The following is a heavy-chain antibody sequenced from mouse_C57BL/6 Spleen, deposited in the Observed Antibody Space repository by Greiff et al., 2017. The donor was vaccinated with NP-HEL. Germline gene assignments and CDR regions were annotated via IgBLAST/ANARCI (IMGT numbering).Heavy chain of an antibody. J-gene: IGHJ1*03. CDR3: ARGASYYGSSWYCGV. CDR2: INPNNGGT. Sequence: EVKLQQSGPELVKPGASVKISCKASGYTFTDYYMNWVKQSHGKSLEWIGDINPNNGGTSYNQKFKGKATLTVDKSSSTAYMELRSLTSEDSAVYYVARGASYYGSSWYCGVWGTGTTVTVAS. V-gene: IGHV1-26*01. CDR1: GYTFTDYY. D-gene: IGHD1-1*01.